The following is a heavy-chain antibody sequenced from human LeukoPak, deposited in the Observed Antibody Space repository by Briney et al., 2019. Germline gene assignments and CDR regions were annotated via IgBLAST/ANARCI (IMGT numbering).Heavy chain of an antibody. Sequence: GGSLRLSCAASGFTFSSYAMHWVRPAPGKGLEWVAVISYDGSNKYYADSVKGRFTISRDNSKNTLYLQMNSLRSEDTAVYYCARVVADPVRGELDYWGQGTLVTVSS. CDR3: ARVVADPVRGELDY. V-gene: IGHV3-30*04. D-gene: IGHD3-16*01. CDR1: GFTFSSYA. J-gene: IGHJ4*02. CDR2: ISYDGSNK.